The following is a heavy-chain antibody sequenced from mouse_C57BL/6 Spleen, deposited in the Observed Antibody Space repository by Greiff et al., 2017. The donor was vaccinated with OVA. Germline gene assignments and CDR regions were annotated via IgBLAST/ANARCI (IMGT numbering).Heavy chain of an antibody. CDR1: GYTFTGYW. Sequence: VQLQQSGAELMKPGASVKLSCKASGYTFTGYWIEWVKQRPGHGLEWIGGILPRSGSTKYNEKFKGKATLTADKSSNTAYMPLSRLPSDDTANSDGAGDYYGSSHYWSFDVWGTGTTVTVS. J-gene: IGHJ1*03. V-gene: IGHV1-9*01. CDR3: AGDYYGSSHYWSFDV. CDR2: ILPRSGST. D-gene: IGHD1-1*01.